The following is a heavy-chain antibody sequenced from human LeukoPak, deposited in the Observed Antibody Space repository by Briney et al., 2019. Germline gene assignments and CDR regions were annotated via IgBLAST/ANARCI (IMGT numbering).Heavy chain of an antibody. CDR1: GFTFSSYA. Sequence: SGGSLRLSCAASGFTFSSYAMHWVRQAPGKGLEWVAVISYDGSNKYYADSVKGRFTISRDNAKNSLYLQMNSLRAEDTAVYYCATHSSSWAFDIWGQGTMVTVSS. CDR2: ISYDGSNK. V-gene: IGHV3-30-3*01. D-gene: IGHD6-13*01. J-gene: IGHJ3*02. CDR3: ATHSSSWAFDI.